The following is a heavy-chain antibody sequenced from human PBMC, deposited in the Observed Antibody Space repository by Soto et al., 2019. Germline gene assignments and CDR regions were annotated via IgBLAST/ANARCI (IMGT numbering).Heavy chain of an antibody. V-gene: IGHV4-59*01. CDR1: GGSISSYY. Sequence: QVQLQESGPGLVKPSETLSLTCTVSGGSISSYYWSWIRQPPGKGLEWIGYIYYSGSTNYHPSLKIRVRISVDRSKNQFSLKLSSVTAADTAVYYCARDSYYYGSGTFDPWGQRTLVTVSS. D-gene: IGHD3-10*01. CDR3: ARDSYYYGSGTFDP. CDR2: IYYSGST. J-gene: IGHJ5*02.